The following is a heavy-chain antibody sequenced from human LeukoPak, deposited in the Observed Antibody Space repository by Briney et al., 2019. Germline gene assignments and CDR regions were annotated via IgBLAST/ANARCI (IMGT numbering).Heavy chain of an antibody. D-gene: IGHD5-24*01. CDR2: INPSGGST. CDR3: ARDPWHYWYFDL. CDR1: GYTFTSYY. V-gene: IGHV1-46*01. Sequence: GASVKVSCKASGYTFTSYYMHWVRQAPGQGLEWMGIINPSGGSTSYAQKFQGRVTMTRDTSTSTVYMELSSLRSDDTAVYYCARDPWHYWYFDLWGRGTLVTVSS. J-gene: IGHJ2*01.